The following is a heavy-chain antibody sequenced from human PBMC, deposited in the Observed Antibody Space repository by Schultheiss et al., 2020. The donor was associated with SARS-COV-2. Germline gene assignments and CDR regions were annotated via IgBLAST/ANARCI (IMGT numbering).Heavy chain of an antibody. CDR2: INPNSGGT. CDR1: GYTFTGYY. Sequence: GESLKVSCKASGYTFTGYYMHWVRQAPGQGLEWMGWINPNSGGTNYAQKFQGWVTMTRDTSISTAYMELSRLRSDDTAVYYCARDGLVLTMAYFDYWGQGTLVTVSS. V-gene: IGHV1-2*04. J-gene: IGHJ4*02. D-gene: IGHD3-22*01. CDR3: ARDGLVLTMAYFDY.